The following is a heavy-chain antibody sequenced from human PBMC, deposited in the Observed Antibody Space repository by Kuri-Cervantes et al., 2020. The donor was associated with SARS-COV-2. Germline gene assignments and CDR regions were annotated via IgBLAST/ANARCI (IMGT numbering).Heavy chain of an antibody. CDR1: GGSISSYY. V-gene: IGHV4-59*04. Sequence: GSLRLSCTVSGGSISSYYWSWIRQPPGKGLEWIGSIYHSGSTYYSPSLKSRVTISVDTSKNQFSLKLSSVTAADTAVYYCAVCITMIVVVYSAWGQGTLVTVSS. CDR2: IYHSGST. CDR3: AVCITMIVVVYSA. D-gene: IGHD3-22*01. J-gene: IGHJ5*02.